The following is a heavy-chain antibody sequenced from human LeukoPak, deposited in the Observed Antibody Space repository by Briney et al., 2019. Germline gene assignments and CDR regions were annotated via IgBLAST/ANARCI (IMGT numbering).Heavy chain of an antibody. V-gene: IGHV4-31*03. D-gene: IGHD2-2*01. CDR1: GGSISSGGYY. Sequence: SQTLSLTCTVSGGSISSGGYYWSWIRQHPGKGLEWIGYIYYSGSTNYNPSLKSRVAISVDTSKNQFSLKLSSVTAADTAVYYCARAPGYCSSTSCYLPYYFDYWGQGTLVTVSS. CDR3: ARAPGYCSSTSCYLPYYFDY. J-gene: IGHJ4*02. CDR2: IYYSGST.